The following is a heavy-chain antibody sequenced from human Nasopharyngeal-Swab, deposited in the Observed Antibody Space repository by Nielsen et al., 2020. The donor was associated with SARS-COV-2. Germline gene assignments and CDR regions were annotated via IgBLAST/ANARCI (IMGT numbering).Heavy chain of an antibody. V-gene: IGHV3-9*01. D-gene: IGHD4-11*01. J-gene: IGHJ4*02. CDR2: INWNSGRK. CDR3: ARGTADYSNPSFDY. CDR1: GFSFDDHA. Sequence: GGSLRLSCVASGFSFDDHAMHWVRKAPGKGLEWVSGINWNSGRKGYADSVKGRFTISRDNAKNSLYLLVNSLRSEDTALYYCARGTADYSNPSFDYWGQGTLVTFPS.